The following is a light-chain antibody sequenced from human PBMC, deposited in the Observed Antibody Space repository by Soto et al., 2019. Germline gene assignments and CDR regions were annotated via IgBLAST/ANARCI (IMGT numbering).Light chain of an antibody. CDR3: AAWDDSLNGSVV. CDR1: SSNIGSNT. Sequence: QSVLTQPPSASGTPGQRVTISCSGSSSNIGSNTVNWYQQLAGTAPKLVIYSNNQRPSGVPDRFSGSKSGTSASLAISGLQSEDEADYYCAAWDDSLNGSVVFGGGTTLTVL. CDR2: SNN. J-gene: IGLJ2*01. V-gene: IGLV1-44*01.